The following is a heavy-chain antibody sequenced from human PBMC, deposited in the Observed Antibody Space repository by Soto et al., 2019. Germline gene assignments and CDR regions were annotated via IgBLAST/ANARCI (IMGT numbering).Heavy chain of an antibody. D-gene: IGHD1-20*01. CDR2: INHSVST. J-gene: IGHJ4*02. Sequence: PSETLSLTCAAYGGSFRGYYCSWLRQAPGRGLEWIAEINHSVSTNYNPSLMSRVTISVDSSKNQFSLKLSSVTAADTAVYYCAGMTHGGNHQYYYDFWAQGALVTVSS. CDR3: AGMTHGGNHQYYYDF. CDR1: GGSFRGYY. V-gene: IGHV4-34*01.